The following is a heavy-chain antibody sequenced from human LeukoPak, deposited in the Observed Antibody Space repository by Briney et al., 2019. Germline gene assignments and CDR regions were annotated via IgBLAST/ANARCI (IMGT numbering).Heavy chain of an antibody. D-gene: IGHD5-24*01. Sequence: GGSLRLSCAASGFTFSSYGMHWVRQAPGKGLEWVAVISYDGSNKYYADSVKGRFTISRDNSKNTLYLQMNSLRAEDTAVYYCAKDGSNTGVDYWGQGTLVTVSS. CDR2: ISYDGSNK. CDR1: GFTFSSYG. V-gene: IGHV3-30*18. J-gene: IGHJ4*02. CDR3: AKDGSNTGVDY.